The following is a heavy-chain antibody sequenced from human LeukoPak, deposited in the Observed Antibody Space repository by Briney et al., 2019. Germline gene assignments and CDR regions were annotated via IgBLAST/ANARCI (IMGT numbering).Heavy chain of an antibody. J-gene: IGHJ4*02. CDR3: ARVPGDSGYFDF. Sequence: GGSLRLSCAASGLTFSSYWMGWVRQAPGEGLEWVASIRPDGSEKYYVDSVKGRFTISRDNAKSSLYLQMNSLRAEDTAVFYCARVPGDSGYFDFWGQGTLVTVSS. D-gene: IGHD3-22*01. CDR2: IRPDGSEK. CDR1: GLTFSSYW. V-gene: IGHV3-7*01.